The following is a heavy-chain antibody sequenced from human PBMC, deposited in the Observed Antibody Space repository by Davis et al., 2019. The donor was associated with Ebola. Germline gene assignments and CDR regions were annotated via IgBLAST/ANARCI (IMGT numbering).Heavy chain of an antibody. CDR3: AKVGGSYPDFDY. J-gene: IGHJ4*02. D-gene: IGHD1-26*01. Sequence: PGGSLRLSCAASGFTFTRNAMSWVRQAPGKGLEWVSVISGSGGSTFYADSVKGRFTISRDNSKNTLYVQVNSLRVEDTAVYYCAKVGGSYPDFDYWGQGTLVTVSS. V-gene: IGHV3-23*01. CDR2: ISGSGGST. CDR1: GFTFTRNA.